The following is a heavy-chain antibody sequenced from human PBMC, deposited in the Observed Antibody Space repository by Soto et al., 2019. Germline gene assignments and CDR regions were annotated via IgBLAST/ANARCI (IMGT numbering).Heavy chain of an antibody. CDR3: VKTVSGSAYYYYGMDV. CDR2: ISSNGGST. D-gene: IGHD2-15*01. V-gene: IGHV3-64D*08. J-gene: IGHJ6*02. Sequence: GGSLRLSCSASGFTFSRYAMHWVRQAPGKGLEYVSVISSNGGSTYYADSVKGRFTISRDNSKNTLDLQMSSLRAEDTAVYYCVKTVSGSAYYYYGMDVWGQGTTVTVSS. CDR1: GFTFSRYA.